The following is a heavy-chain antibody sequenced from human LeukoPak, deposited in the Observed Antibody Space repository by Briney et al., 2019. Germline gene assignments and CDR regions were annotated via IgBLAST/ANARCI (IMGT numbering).Heavy chain of an antibody. Sequence: SETLSLTCAVYGGSFSGYYWSWIRQPPGKGLEWIGEINHGGSTNYNPSLKSRLTISVDTSKNQFSLKLSSVTAADTAVYYCARCTRMVRGVSVWGKGTTVTVSS. CDR1: GGSFSGYY. CDR3: ARCTRMVRGVSV. CDR2: INHGGST. D-gene: IGHD3-10*01. V-gene: IGHV4-34*01. J-gene: IGHJ6*04.